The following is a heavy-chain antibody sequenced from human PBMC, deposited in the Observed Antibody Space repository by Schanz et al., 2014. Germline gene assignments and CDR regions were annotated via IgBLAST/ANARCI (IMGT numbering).Heavy chain of an antibody. CDR2: IWYDGSNK. Sequence: QVQLVESGGGVVQPGRSLRLSCAASGFTFSSYGMHWVRQAPGKGLEWVAIIWYDGSNKYYADSVKGRFTISRDNSKNALYLQMNTLRTDDTALYYCTTFNNRDALYIWGQGTMXSVSS. CDR1: GFTFSSYG. J-gene: IGHJ3*02. CDR3: TTFNNRDALYI. D-gene: IGHD1-20*01. V-gene: IGHV3-33*01.